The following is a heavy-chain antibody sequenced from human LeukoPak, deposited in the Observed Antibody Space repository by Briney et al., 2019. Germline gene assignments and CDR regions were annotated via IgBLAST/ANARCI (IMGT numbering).Heavy chain of an antibody. D-gene: IGHD3-22*01. CDR2: ISSSSSTI. CDR3: ARGSTYYDSSGQVPFDY. Sequence: GGSLRLSCAASGFTFSSYAMNWVRQAPGKGLEWVSYISSSSSTIYYADSVKGRFTISRDNAKNSLYLQMDSLRAEDTAVYYCARGSTYYDSSGQVPFDYWGQGTLVTVSS. J-gene: IGHJ4*02. CDR1: GFTFSSYA. V-gene: IGHV3-48*01.